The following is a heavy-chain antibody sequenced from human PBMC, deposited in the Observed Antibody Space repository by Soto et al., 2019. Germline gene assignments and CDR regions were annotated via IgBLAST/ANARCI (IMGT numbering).Heavy chain of an antibody. CDR2: ISYDGSNK. Sequence: PGGSLRLSCAASGFTFSSYGMHWVRQAPGKGLEWVAVISYDGSNKYYADSVKGRFTISRDNSKNTLYLQMNSLRAEDTAVYYCAKDCPREGYFDYWGQGTLVTVSP. CDR1: GFTFSSYG. D-gene: IGHD3-10*01. J-gene: IGHJ4*02. V-gene: IGHV3-30*18. CDR3: AKDCPREGYFDY.